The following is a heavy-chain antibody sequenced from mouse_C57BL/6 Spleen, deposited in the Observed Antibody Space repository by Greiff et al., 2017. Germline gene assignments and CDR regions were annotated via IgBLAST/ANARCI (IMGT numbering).Heavy chain of an antibody. V-gene: IGHV5-6*02. J-gene: IGHJ3*01. D-gene: IGHD2-1*01. CDR3: ARQRIYYGNYWFAY. CDR2: ISSGGSYT. CDR1: GFTFSSYG. Sequence: DVKLVESGGDLVKPGGSLKLSCAASGFTFSSYGMSWVRQTPDKRLEWVATISSGGSYTYYPDSVKGRFTISRDNAKNTLYLQMSSLKSEDTAMYYCARQRIYYGNYWFAYWGQGTLVTVSA.